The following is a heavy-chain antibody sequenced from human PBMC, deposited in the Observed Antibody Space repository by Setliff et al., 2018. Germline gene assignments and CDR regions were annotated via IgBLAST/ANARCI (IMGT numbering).Heavy chain of an antibody. V-gene: IGHV4-59*08. CDR2: VSYGGST. CDR1: GAAISTYY. CDR3: ARTGTTYYYCAGNPRKGRSGGYFYDDPYYYYMDV. Sequence: SETLSLTCAVSGAAISTYYWSWLRQPPGKGLEWIGYVSYGGSTQYNPSLESRVTISLDAPKNQFSLKLTSVTAADTAVYYCARTGTTYYYCAGNPRKGRSGGYFYDDPYYYYMDVWGKGTTVTVSS. J-gene: IGHJ6*03. D-gene: IGHD3-22*01.